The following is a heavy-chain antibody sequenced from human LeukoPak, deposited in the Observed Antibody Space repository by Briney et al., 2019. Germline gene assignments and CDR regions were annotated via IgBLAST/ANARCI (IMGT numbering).Heavy chain of an antibody. V-gene: IGHV4-30-4*01. CDR1: GGSISSGDYY. Sequence: SQTLSLTCIVSGGSISSGDYYWSWIRQPPGKGLEWIGYIYYSGSTYYNPSLKSRITMSVDTSKNQFSLKLSSVTAADTAVYYCATHSSSYSYFDYWGQGALVTVSS. J-gene: IGHJ4*02. CDR2: IYYSGST. D-gene: IGHD3-22*01. CDR3: ATHSSSYSYFDY.